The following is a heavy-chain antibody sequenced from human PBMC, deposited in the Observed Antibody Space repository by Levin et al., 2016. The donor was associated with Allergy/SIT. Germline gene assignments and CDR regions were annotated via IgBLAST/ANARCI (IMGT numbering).Heavy chain of an antibody. Sequence: SVKVSCKTSGGTFSNYAINWVRQAPGQGLEWMGGIIPLFGTTNYAQKFQGRVTITADESTSTAYMDLSSLRSEDTAVYYCARVIGSGYESRGWFDSWGQGTLVTVSS. V-gene: IGHV1-69*13. CDR1: GGTFSNYA. CDR2: IIPLFGTT. CDR3: ARVIGSGYESRGWFDS. J-gene: IGHJ5*01. D-gene: IGHD5-12*01.